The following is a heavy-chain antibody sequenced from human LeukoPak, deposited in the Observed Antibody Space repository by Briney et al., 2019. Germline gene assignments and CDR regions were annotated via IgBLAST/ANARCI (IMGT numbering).Heavy chain of an antibody. V-gene: IGHV1-69*05. CDR3: ARGGGNCGGDCYFAFDI. CDR2: IIPIFGTA. Sequence: SVKVSCKASGGTFSSYAISWVRQAPGQGLEWMGGIIPIFGTANYAQKFQGRVTITTDESTSTAYMELSSLRSEDTAVYYCARGGGNCGGDCYFAFDIWGQGTMVTVSS. D-gene: IGHD2-21*01. J-gene: IGHJ3*02. CDR1: GGTFSSYA.